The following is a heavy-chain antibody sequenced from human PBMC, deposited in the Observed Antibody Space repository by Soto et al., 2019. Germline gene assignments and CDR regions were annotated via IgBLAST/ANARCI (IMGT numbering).Heavy chain of an antibody. V-gene: IGHV2-5*02. CDR3: AHGSGWLSDY. Sequence: QITLKESGPTLVKPTQTLTLTCTFSGFSLSSPAVGVNWIRQPPGKALDWLALIYWDDDKQYSPSLRSRLTIPKDTSKNQVVLTMTNMDPVDTATYYCAHGSGWLSDYWGQGTLVTVSS. J-gene: IGHJ4*02. CDR1: GFSLSSPAVG. D-gene: IGHD6-19*01. CDR2: IYWDDDK.